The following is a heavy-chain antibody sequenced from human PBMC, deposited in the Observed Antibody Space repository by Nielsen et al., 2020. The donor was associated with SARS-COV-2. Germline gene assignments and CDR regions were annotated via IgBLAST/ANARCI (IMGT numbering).Heavy chain of an antibody. D-gene: IGHD3-10*01. V-gene: IGHV3-23*01. CDR2: VSASGGST. CDR1: GFTFNIYA. J-gene: IGHJ3*01. CDR3: AKDGVVRGDALDL. Sequence: WGSLTLSCAASGFTFNIYAIDWVRRAPGRGLQWVTGVSASGGSTYYTDSVKGRFSISRDNSKNTLFLQMHSLRVEETALYYCAKDGVVRGDALDLWGQGTMVTVAS.